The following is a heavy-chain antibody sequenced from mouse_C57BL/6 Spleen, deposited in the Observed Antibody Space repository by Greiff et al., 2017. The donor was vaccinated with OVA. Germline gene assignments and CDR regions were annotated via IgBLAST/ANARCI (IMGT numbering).Heavy chain of an antibody. CDR1: GYTFTDYY. CDR3: ARLYYDDDSYYFDY. J-gene: IGHJ2*01. V-gene: IGHV1-26*01. CDR2: INPNNGGT. D-gene: IGHD2-4*01. Sequence: EVQLQQSGPELVKPGASVKISCKASGYTFTDYYMNWVKQSHGKSLEWIGDINPNNGGTSYKQQFKGKATLTVDKSTSTAYMELRSLTSADSAVYYCARLYYDDDSYYFDYWGQGTTLTVSS.